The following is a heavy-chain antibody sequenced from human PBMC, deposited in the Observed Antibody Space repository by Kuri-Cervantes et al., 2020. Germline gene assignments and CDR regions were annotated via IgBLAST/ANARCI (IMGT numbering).Heavy chain of an antibody. V-gene: IGHV5-51*07. CDR2: IYPGDSDT. CDR1: GYSFTSYW. D-gene: IGHD6-19*01. Sequence: KVSCKGSGYSFTSYWIGWVHQMPGKGLEWMGIIYPGDSDTRYSPSFQGQVTISADKSVSTAYLQWSSLKASDTAMYYCASRSSGWYDAFDIWGQGTMVTVSS. J-gene: IGHJ3*02. CDR3: ASRSSGWYDAFDI.